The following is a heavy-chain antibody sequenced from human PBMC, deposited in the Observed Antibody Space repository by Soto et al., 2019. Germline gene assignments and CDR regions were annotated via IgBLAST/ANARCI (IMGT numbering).Heavy chain of an antibody. V-gene: IGHV3-30*18. CDR3: AKDEGQIVVVTATFDY. D-gene: IGHD2-21*02. Sequence: GGSLRLSCAASGFTFSSYGMHWVRQAPGKGLEWVAVISYDGSNKYYADSVKGRFTISRDNSKNTLYLQMNSLRAEDTAVYYCAKDEGQIVVVTATFDYWGQGTLVTVSS. CDR2: ISYDGSNK. J-gene: IGHJ4*02. CDR1: GFTFSSYG.